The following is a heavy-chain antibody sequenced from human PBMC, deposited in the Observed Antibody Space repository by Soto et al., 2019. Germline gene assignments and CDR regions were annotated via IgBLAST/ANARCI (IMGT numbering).Heavy chain of an antibody. CDR1: GGSISSGDYY. CDR3: ARGSYYVYGMDV. CDR2: IYHSGST. Sequence: QVQLQESGPGLVKPSQTLSLTCTVSGGSISSGDYYWSWIRQPPGKGLEWIGYIYHSGSTNSNASLKSRVIISVDTSKNQFSLKLSFVTVADAAVYYCARGSYYVYGMDVWGQGTTVTVSS. J-gene: IGHJ6*02. V-gene: IGHV4-30-4*01.